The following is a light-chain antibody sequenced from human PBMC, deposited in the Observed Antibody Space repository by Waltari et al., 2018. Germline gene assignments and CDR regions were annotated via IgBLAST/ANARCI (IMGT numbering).Light chain of an antibody. Sequence: DIQMTQSPSTLSASVGDRVTITCRASQSISSWLAWYQQKPGKAPKLLIYDASSLESGVPSRFSGSGSGTEFTLTISRLEPEDFAVYYCQQYGTSPRTFGQGTKVEIK. CDR2: DAS. CDR3: QQYGTSPRT. J-gene: IGKJ1*01. V-gene: IGKV1-5*01. CDR1: QSISSW.